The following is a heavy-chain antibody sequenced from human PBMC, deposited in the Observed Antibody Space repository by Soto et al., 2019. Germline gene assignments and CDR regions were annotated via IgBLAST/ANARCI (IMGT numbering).Heavy chain of an antibody. Sequence: QVQLVQSGAEVKKPGSSVKVSCKASGGDFRRYAISWVRQAPGQGLEWRGGIVPIFGVTNYAQRFHGRLTITADESTSTAYMDLISLRSEDTAVYFCARPDEGGYASNHHYYYAMDVWGQGTTVTVTS. V-gene: IGHV1-69*01. CDR3: ARPDEGGYASNHHYYYAMDV. D-gene: IGHD3-22*01. CDR2: IVPIFGVT. CDR1: GGDFRRYA. J-gene: IGHJ6*02.